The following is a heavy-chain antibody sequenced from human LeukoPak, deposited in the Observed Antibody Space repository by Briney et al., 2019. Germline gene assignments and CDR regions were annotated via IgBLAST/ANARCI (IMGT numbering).Heavy chain of an antibody. CDR1: GFNSEDHA. J-gene: IGHJ6*02. D-gene: IGHD2-2*01. V-gene: IGHV3-9*02. CDR2: IYWSSSGT. Sequence: GGSLRLSCVVSGFNSEDHAMHWVRQAPGKGLEWVSGIYWSSSGTGYADSVKGRFTISRDNAKNSLYLQMNSLRAEDTAVYYCARDLIVVVPAAIFDYYGMDVWGQGTTVTVSS. CDR3: ARDLIVVVPAAIFDYYGMDV.